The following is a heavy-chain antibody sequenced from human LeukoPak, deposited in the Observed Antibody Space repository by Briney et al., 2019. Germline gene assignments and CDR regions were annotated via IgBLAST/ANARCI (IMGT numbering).Heavy chain of an antibody. Sequence: ASVKVSCKASGGTFSSYAISWVRQAPGQGLEWMGGIIPIFGTANYAQKFQGRVTITADESTSTAYMELSSLRSEDTAVYYCARDPTVRAAAIWELRVDWFDPWGQGTLVTVSS. CDR1: GGTFSSYA. CDR3: ARDPTVRAAAIWELRVDWFDP. D-gene: IGHD1-26*01. J-gene: IGHJ5*02. V-gene: IGHV1-69*13. CDR2: IIPIFGTA.